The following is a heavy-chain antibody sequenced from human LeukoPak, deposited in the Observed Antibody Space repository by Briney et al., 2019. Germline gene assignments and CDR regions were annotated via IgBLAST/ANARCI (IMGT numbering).Heavy chain of an antibody. J-gene: IGHJ3*02. D-gene: IGHD3-9*01. V-gene: IGHV4-59*01. CDR3: AREGSVYDILTGYYRSPATFDI. CDR2: IYYSGST. Sequence: SETLSLTCTVSGGSISSYYWSWIRQPPGKGLEWIGYIYYSGSTNYNPSLKSRVTISVDTSKNQFFLKLSSVTAADTAVYYCAREGSVYDILTGYYRSPATFDIWGQGTMVTVSS. CDR1: GGSISSYY.